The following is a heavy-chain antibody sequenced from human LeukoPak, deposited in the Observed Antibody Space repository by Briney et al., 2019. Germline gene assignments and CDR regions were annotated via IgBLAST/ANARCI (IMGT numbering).Heavy chain of an antibody. V-gene: IGHV3-21*06. CDR1: GFTFSIYS. Sequence: GGSLRLSCAPSGFTFSIYSMNWVRQAPGKGLEWVSSISSSSRYIYYADSVKGRFTISRDNAKNSLYLQMNNLRAEDTAVYYCARDGTTRFDYWGQGTLVTVSS. J-gene: IGHJ4*02. CDR3: ARDGTTRFDY. CDR2: ISSSSRYI. D-gene: IGHD4-17*01.